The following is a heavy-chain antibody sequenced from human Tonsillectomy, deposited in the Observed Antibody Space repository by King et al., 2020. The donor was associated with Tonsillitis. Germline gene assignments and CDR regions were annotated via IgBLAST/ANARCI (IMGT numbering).Heavy chain of an antibody. CDR3: ANGRDSQNLDS. Sequence: VQLVESGGGLVQPGGSLRLSCAASGFTFGSYAMTWVRQPPGKGLEWVSAIRGSGSTTYYADSVKGRFTISRDNSEKKVYLQMNSLGADDTAVYYCANGRDSQNLDSWGQGTLVTVSS. CDR1: GFTFGSYA. V-gene: IGHV3-23*04. D-gene: IGHD2/OR15-2a*01. J-gene: IGHJ4*02. CDR2: IRGSGSTT.